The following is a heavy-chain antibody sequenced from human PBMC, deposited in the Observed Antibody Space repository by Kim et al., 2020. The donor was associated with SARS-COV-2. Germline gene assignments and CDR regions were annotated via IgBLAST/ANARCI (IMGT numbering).Heavy chain of an antibody. CDR2: INGGNGNT. V-gene: IGHV1-3*01. CDR1: GYTFSSYT. D-gene: IGHD3-10*01. Sequence: ASVKVSCKASGYTFSSYTMHWVRQAPGQRLEWMGWINGGNGNTQYSQKFQDRVIITRDTYASTVYMELNSLRSEDTAVYYCARVLGRFDELFDYWGQGTLVTVSS. CDR3: ARVLGRFDELFDY. J-gene: IGHJ4*02.